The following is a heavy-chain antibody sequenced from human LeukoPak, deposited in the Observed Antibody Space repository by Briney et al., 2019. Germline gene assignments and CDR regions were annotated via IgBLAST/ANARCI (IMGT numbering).Heavy chain of an antibody. CDR3: ARMGGYSGYATH. CDR2: IHYSGTT. J-gene: IGHJ4*02. CDR1: GGSISTYY. V-gene: IGHV4-59*08. D-gene: IGHD5-12*01. Sequence: ASETLSLTCTVSGGSISTYYWSWLRQPPGKGLEWLGYIHYSGTTNYNPSLKNRVTISLDTSKNQFSLNLGSVTAADTAVYFCARMGGYSGYATHWGQGTLVTVSS.